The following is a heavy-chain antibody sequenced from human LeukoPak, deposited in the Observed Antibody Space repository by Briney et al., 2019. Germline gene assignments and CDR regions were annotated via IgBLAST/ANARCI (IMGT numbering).Heavy chain of an antibody. J-gene: IGHJ4*02. V-gene: IGHV3-21*01. D-gene: IGHD3-16*01. Sequence: GGSLRLSCAASGFTFSSYSMNWVRQAPGRGLEWVSSISSSSSYIYYADSVKGRFTISRDNAKNSLYLQMNSLRAEDTAVYYCARSPGRKGGAFDYWGQGTLVTVSS. CDR3: ARSPGRKGGAFDY. CDR2: ISSSSSYI. CDR1: GFTFSSYS.